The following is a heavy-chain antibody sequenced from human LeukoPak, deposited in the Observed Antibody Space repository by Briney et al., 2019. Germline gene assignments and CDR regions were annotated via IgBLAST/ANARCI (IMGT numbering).Heavy chain of an antibody. CDR2: INPSGGST. V-gene: IGHV1-46*01. Sequence: ASVKVSCKASGYTFTSYYMHWVRQAPGQGLEWMGIINPSGGSTSYAQKFQGRVTMTRDMSTSTVYMELSSLRSDDTAIYYCARGGTSGWRTPNADSWGQGTLVTVSS. D-gene: IGHD6-19*01. J-gene: IGHJ5*01. CDR3: ARGGTSGWRTPNADS. CDR1: GYTFTSYY.